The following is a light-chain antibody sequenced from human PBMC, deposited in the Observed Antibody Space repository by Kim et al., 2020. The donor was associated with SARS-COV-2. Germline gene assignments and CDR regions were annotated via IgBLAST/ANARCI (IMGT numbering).Light chain of an antibody. CDR1: SSDIGDYNY. CDR3: SSYAGSNNLRV. J-gene: IGLJ1*01. CDR2: EVT. V-gene: IGLV2-8*01. Sequence: QSALTQPPSASGSPGQSITISCTGTSSDIGDYNYVSWYQQQPGKAPKLIISEVTKRPAGVPDRFSGSKSGNAAYLTVSGLQADDEADYYCSSYAGSNNLRVFGTGTKVTVL.